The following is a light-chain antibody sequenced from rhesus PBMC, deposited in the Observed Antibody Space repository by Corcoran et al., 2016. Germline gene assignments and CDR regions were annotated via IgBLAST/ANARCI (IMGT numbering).Light chain of an antibody. CDR2: KAS. Sequence: IQMTQSPSSLSSSVGYRVTITCLASENVNNYLNWYQQKPGKAPNLLIYKASPLQSGVPSRFGGSGSGTYYTFTISSLQPDDGATYYYQHGYVTPFTFVHGTKLDIK. CDR1: ENVNNY. J-gene: IGKJ3*01. V-gene: IGKV1-74*01. CDR3: QHGYVTPFT.